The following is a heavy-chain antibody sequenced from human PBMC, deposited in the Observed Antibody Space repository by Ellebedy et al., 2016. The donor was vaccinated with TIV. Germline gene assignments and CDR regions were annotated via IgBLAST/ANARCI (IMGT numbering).Heavy chain of an antibody. CDR3: ARPLSTTVAGPFDI. V-gene: IGHV5-51*01. CDR2: IYPGDSDT. Sequence: GESLKISCKGSGYSFTSYWIGWVRQMPGKGLEWMGIIYPGDSDTTYSPSFQGQVTISADKSITTAYLQWSSLKASDTAMYYCARPLSTTVAGPFDIWGQGTMVTVSS. J-gene: IGHJ3*02. CDR1: GYSFTSYW. D-gene: IGHD6-19*01.